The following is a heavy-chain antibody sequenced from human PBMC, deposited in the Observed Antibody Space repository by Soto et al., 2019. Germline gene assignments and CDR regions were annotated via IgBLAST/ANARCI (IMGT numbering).Heavy chain of an antibody. CDR2: IIPIFGTA. CDR3: ASTSYYYDSSGYPHFDY. D-gene: IGHD3-22*01. V-gene: IGHV1-69*13. CDR1: GGTFSSYA. Sequence: ASVKVSCKASGGTFSSYAISWVRQAPGQGLEWMGGIIPIFGTANYAQKFQGRVTITADESTSTAYMELSSLRSEDTAVYYCASTSYYYDSSGYPHFDYWGQGTLVTVSS. J-gene: IGHJ4*02.